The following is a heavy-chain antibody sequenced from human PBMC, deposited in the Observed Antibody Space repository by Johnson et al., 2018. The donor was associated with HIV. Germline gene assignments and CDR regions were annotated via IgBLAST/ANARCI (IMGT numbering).Heavy chain of an antibody. CDR3: ARDLRIYDAFDI. D-gene: IGHD3-10*01. CDR1: GFTFSSYG. CDR2: ISYDGSNK. Sequence: QEQLVESGGGVVQPGRSLRLSCAASGFTFSSYGMHWVRQAPGKGLEWVAVISYDGSNKYYADSVKGRFTISRDNSKNTLYLQMNSLRAEYTAVYYCARDLRIYDAFDIWGQGTMVTVSS. J-gene: IGHJ3*02. V-gene: IGHV3-30*03.